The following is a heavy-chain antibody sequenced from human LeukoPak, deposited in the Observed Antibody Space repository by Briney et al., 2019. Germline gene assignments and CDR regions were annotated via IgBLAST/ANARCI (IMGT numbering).Heavy chain of an antibody. Sequence: PSETLSLTCAVYGGSFSGYYWSWIRQPPGKGLEWIGEINHSGSTTYNPSLKSRVTISIDTSKNQFSLKLSSVTAADTAVYYCARTTLLTINSLDYWGQGTLVTVSS. D-gene: IGHD2/OR15-2a*01. CDR1: GGSFSGYY. J-gene: IGHJ4*02. CDR2: INHSGST. CDR3: ARTTLLTINSLDY. V-gene: IGHV4-34*01.